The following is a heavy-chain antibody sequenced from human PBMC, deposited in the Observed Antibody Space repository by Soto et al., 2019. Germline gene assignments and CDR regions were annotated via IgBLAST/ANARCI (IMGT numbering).Heavy chain of an antibody. Sequence: QVQLRESGPGLVKPSETLSLACTVSGGSVSTNYWSWIRQPPGKGLEWVGYIYYGGTTSYNPSLKSRLTISLETSKSQFTLRLTSVTAADTAVYYCARLGAFYQSLYPLGPGTLVTVSS. V-gene: IGHV4-59*08. CDR2: IYYGGTT. D-gene: IGHD3-3*02. CDR1: GGSVSTNY. CDR3: ARLGAFYQSLYP. J-gene: IGHJ5*02.